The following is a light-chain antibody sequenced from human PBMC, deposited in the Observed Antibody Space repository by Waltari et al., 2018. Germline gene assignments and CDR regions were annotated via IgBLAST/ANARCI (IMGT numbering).Light chain of an antibody. CDR2: DVS. V-gene: IGLV2-14*03. CDR1: TSDVGGYDY. CDR3: GSYTSSTTLA. J-gene: IGLJ1*01. Sequence: QSALTQPASVSGSPGQSLTIPCTGTTSDVGGYDYVSWYQQHPGKAPKLMLYDVSNRPLEVAHRFSGSKSGNTASLTISGLQADDEAEYYCGSYTSSTTLAFGTGTKVTVL.